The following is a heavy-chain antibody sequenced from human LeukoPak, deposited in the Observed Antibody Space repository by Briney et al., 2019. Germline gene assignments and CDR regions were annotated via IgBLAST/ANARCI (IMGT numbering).Heavy chain of an antibody. V-gene: IGHV4-39*01. D-gene: IGHD6-13*01. J-gene: IGHJ5*02. Sequence: SETLSLTCTVSGGSISSTSHYWGWIRQPPGKGLEWIGSIYYGGSTYYNPSLKSRVTLSGDTSNNRFSMKLTYVTAADTAVYYCARHPAAVMSWFDPWGQGTLVTVSS. CDR3: ARHPAAVMSWFDP. CDR1: GGSISSTSHY. CDR2: IYYGGST.